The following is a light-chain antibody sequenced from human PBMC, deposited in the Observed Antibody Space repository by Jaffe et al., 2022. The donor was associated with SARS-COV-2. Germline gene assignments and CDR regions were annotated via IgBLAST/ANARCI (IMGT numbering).Light chain of an antibody. Sequence: QSALTQPRSVSGSPGQSITISCTGTSSDVGSYNLVSWYQQHPGKAPKLMIYDVTKRPSGVPDRFSGSRSGNTASLTISGLQAEDEADYYCCSYAGEYTWVFGGGTKLTVL. CDR2: DVT. CDR3: CSYAGEYTWV. V-gene: IGLV2-11*01. J-gene: IGLJ3*02. CDR1: SSDVGSYNL.